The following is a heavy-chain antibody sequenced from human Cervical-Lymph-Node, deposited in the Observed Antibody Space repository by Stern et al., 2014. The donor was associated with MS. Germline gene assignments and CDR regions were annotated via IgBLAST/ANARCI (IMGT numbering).Heavy chain of an antibody. CDR1: GYTFTRYG. Sequence: MQLVESGAEVRKPGASVKVSCKASGYTFTRYGIAWVRQAPGQGLEWMGWFNTYNGNTDYTQSLQGRLTLSTDTGTNTAFMELRGLRSDDTAMYYCARDGPIEMATADQKDYWGQGTLVTVSS. D-gene: IGHD5-24*01. CDR3: ARDGPIEMATADQKDY. V-gene: IGHV1-18*01. J-gene: IGHJ4*02. CDR2: FNTYNGNT.